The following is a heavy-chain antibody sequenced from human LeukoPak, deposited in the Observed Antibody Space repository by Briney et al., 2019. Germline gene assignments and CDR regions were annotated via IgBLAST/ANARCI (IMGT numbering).Heavy chain of an antibody. CDR3: ASIGILIAAAEDAFDI. CDR2: INAGNGNT. D-gene: IGHD6-13*01. V-gene: IGHV1-3*01. J-gene: IGHJ3*02. Sequence: ASVKVSCKTSGGAFSSYAISWVRQAPGQRLEWMGWINAGNGNTKYSQKFQGRVTITRDTSASTAYMELSSLRSEDTAVYYCASIGILIAAAEDAFDIWGQGTMVTVSS. CDR1: GGAFSSYA.